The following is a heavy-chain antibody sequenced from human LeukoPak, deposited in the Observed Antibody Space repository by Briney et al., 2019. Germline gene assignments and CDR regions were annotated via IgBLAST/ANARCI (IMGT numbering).Heavy chain of an antibody. CDR3: ARDLLKNDYGNSFDI. V-gene: IGHV3-48*03. CDR1: GFTFSNYE. J-gene: IGHJ3*02. CDR2: ITSSGSTM. D-gene: IGHD4-17*01. Sequence: PGGSLRLSCAASGFTFSNYEMNWVRQAPGKGLEWVSFITSSGSTMYYADSVEGRFTISRDNAKNSLSLQMNSLRAEDTAVYYCARDLLKNDYGNSFDIWGQGTMVTVSS.